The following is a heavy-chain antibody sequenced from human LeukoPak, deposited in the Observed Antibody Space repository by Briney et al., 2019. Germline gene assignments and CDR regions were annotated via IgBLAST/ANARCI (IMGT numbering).Heavy chain of an antibody. Sequence: PSQTLSLTCTVSGGSISSGGYYWSWIRQHPGKGLEWIGYIYYSGSTYYNPSLKSRVTISVDTSKNQFSLKLGSVTAADTAVYYCARSGYGDYYFDYWGQGTLVTVSS. J-gene: IGHJ4*02. V-gene: IGHV4-31*03. D-gene: IGHD4-17*01. CDR2: IYYSGST. CDR3: ARSGYGDYYFDY. CDR1: GGSISSGGYY.